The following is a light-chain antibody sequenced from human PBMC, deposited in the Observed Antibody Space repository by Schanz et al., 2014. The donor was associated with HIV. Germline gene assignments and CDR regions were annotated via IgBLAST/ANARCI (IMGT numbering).Light chain of an antibody. V-gene: IGKV3-20*01. CDR3: EQYNSRSPFT. CDR2: DTS. CDR1: QSVSSSY. Sequence: EIVLTQSPGSLSLSPGERATLSCRASQSVSSSYLAWYQQIPGQAPRLLIYDTSTRVTGIPARFSGSGSGTEFTLTISSLQPDDLGTYYCEQYNSRSPFTFGQGTRLEIK. J-gene: IGKJ2*01.